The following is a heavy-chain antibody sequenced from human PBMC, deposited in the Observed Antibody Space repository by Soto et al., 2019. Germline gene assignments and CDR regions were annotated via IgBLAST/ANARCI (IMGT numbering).Heavy chain of an antibody. D-gene: IGHD5-12*01. V-gene: IGHV1-69*01. Sequence: QVQLVQSGAEVKKPGSSVKVSCKASGGTFSSYAISWVRQAPGPGLEWMGGIIPIFGTANYAQKFQGRVTMTADESTSTAYMALSSLRSEDTAVYYCARSGSRLVATYYFDYWGQGTLVTVSS. J-gene: IGHJ4*02. CDR3: ARSGSRLVATYYFDY. CDR1: GGTFSSYA. CDR2: IIPIFGTA.